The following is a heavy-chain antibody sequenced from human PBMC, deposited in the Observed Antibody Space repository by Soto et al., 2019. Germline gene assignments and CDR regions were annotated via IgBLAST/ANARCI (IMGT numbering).Heavy chain of an antibody. CDR3: AKPYSGSPPKNFDY. CDR1: GFSFSIYG. Sequence: QVQLVESGGGVVQPGRSLRLSCVASGFSFSIYGMYWVRQAPGKGLEWVAAISYDGSNKYYVDSVRGRFTISRDNSKNTVYLQMNSLRAEDRAVYYCAKPYSGSPPKNFDYGGQGTLVTVSS. CDR2: ISYDGSNK. V-gene: IGHV3-30*18. D-gene: IGHD1-26*01. J-gene: IGHJ4*01.